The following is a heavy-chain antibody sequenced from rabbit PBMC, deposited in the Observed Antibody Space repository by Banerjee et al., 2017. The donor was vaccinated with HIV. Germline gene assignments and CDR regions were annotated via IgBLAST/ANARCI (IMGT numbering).Heavy chain of an antibody. J-gene: IGHJ3*01. CDR1: GFSFSSGYD. CDR3: ARSYSGGNDFSNF. V-gene: IGHV1S40*01. Sequence: QSLEESGGDLVKPGASLTLTCTASGFSFSSGYDMSWVRQAPGKGLEWIGYIYTGSGYTYYASWAKGRFTISKTSSTTVTLQMTSLTAADTANYFCARSYSGGNDFSNFWGPGTLVTVS. CDR2: IYTGSGYT. D-gene: IGHD7-1*01.